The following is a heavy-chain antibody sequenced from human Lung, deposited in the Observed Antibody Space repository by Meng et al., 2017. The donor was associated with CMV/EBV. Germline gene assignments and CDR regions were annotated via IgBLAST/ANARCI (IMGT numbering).Heavy chain of an antibody. CDR2: LIPVLNKA. CDR1: GGSFSTYT. Sequence: QVLLGRSGVEVKKPGSSVKVACKTSGGSFSTYTFSWVRQAPGQGLEWMGGLIPVLNKAKSAPRFQDRVTFTADETTTTAYMELSSLTFEDTAVYFCARGRGNQPLFDFWGQGTLVTVSS. V-gene: IGHV1-69*10. J-gene: IGHJ4*02. D-gene: IGHD2/OR15-2a*01. CDR3: ARGRGNQPLFDF.